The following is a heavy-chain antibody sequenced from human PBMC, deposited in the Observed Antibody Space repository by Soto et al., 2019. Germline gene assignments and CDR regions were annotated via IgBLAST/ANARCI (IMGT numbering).Heavy chain of an antibody. J-gene: IGHJ6*02. D-gene: IGHD2-2*01. Sequence: SETLSLTCTVSGSSVSSYYWSWIRQPPGKGLEWIGYISNSGSTNYNPSLRSRVTISVDTSKNQFSLKMTSVTAADTAVYYCARETPYCTSTSCSASYYCGMDVWGQGTTVTVSS. CDR2: ISNSGST. CDR1: GSSVSSYY. CDR3: ARETPYCTSTSCSASYYCGMDV. V-gene: IGHV4-59*02.